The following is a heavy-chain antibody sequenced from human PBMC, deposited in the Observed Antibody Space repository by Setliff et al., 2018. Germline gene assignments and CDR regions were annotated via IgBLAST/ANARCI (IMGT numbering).Heavy chain of an antibody. D-gene: IGHD3-9*01. CDR1: GYTFTGYY. CDR2: INPNSCGT. J-gene: IGHJ5*02. V-gene: IGHV1-2*02. Sequence: ASVKVSCKASGYTFTGYYMNWVRQAPGQGLEWMGWINPNSCGTTYKDKFRGRVTMTSDTSISTAYMELSSLTSDDTAVYYCARDPEPDWAYNYFDPWGQGTLVTVSS. CDR3: ARDPEPDWAYNYFDP.